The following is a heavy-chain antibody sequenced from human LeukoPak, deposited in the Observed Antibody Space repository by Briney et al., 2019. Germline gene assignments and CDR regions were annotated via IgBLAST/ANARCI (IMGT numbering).Heavy chain of an antibody. CDR3: ARLMYYYDSSGYYYVSAGLDY. CDR2: IYPGDSDT. D-gene: IGHD3-22*01. J-gene: IGHJ4*02. CDR1: GCSFTSYW. Sequence: GESLKISCKGSGCSFTSYWIGWVRQMPGKGLEWMGIIYPGDSDTRYSPSFQGQVTISADKSISTAYLQWSSLKASDTAMYYCARLMYYYDSSGYYYVSAGLDYWGQGTLVTVSS. V-gene: IGHV5-51*01.